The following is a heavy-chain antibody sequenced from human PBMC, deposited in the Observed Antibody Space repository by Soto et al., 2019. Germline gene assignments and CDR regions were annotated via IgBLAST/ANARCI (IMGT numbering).Heavy chain of an antibody. V-gene: IGHV3-30*18. CDR2: ISYDGSNK. CDR3: AKDRVRYCTNGVCYDFDY. Sequence: TGGSLRLSCAASGFTFSSYGMHWVRQAPGKGLEWVAVISYDGSNKYYADSVKGRFTISRDDSKNTLYLQMNSLRAEDTAVYYCAKDRVRYCTNGVCYDFDYWGQGTLVTVSS. J-gene: IGHJ4*02. CDR1: GFTFSSYG. D-gene: IGHD2-8*01.